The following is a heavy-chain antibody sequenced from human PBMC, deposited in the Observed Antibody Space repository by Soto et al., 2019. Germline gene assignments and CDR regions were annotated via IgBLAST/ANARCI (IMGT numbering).Heavy chain of an antibody. D-gene: IGHD3-10*01. J-gene: IGHJ3*02. CDR1: GYTFRSYG. CDR3: ARYYYGWCAFDI. CDR2: ISANNGNT. Sequence: ASVKVSCKTSGYTFRSYGITWVRQAPGQGLEWMGWISANNGNTNYAQKLQGRVTMTTDTSTTTAYMELRSLRSDDTAVYYCARYYYGWCAFDIWGQGTMVTVSS. V-gene: IGHV1-18*01.